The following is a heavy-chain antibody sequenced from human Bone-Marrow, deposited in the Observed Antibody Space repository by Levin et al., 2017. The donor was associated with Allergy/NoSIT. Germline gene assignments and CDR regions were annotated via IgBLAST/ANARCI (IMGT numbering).Heavy chain of an antibody. V-gene: IGHV1-69*13. Sequence: GASVKVSCEASGGTFNKNAFTWVRQAPGQGLEWMGEIIPMFGTPTYAPKFKGRISITADESTSTVYMELSRLRSEDTALYYCARDHYDDDYFYYVLDVWGQGTTVTVSS. J-gene: IGHJ6*02. CDR1: GGTFNKNA. D-gene: IGHD4-17*01. CDR3: ARDHYDDDYFYYVLDV. CDR2: IIPMFGTP.